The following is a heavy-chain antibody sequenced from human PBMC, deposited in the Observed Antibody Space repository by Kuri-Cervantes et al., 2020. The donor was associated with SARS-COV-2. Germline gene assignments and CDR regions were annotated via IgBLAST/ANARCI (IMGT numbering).Heavy chain of an antibody. CDR1: GFTFSSYA. V-gene: IGHV3-30-3*01. Sequence: GGSLRLSCAASGFTFSSYAMHWVRQAPGKGLEWVAVISYDGSNKYYADSVKGRFTISRDNAKNSLYLQMNSLRAEDTAVYYCARDYRGWELFDYWGKGTTVTVSS. CDR2: ISYDGSNK. D-gene: IGHD1-26*01. CDR3: ARDYRGWELFDY. J-gene: IGHJ6*04.